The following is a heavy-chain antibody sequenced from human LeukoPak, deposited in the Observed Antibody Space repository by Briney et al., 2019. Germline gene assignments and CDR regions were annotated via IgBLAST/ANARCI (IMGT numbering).Heavy chain of an antibody. CDR2: ISAYNGNT. V-gene: IGHV1-18*01. D-gene: IGHD2-2*01. J-gene: IGHJ6*02. CDR3: ARESYCSSTSCYSDYYYYGMDV. CDR1: GYTFTSYG. Sequence: ASVKVSCKASGYTFTSYGINWVRQAPGQGLEWMGWISAYNGNTNYAQKLQGRVIMTTDTSTSTAYMELRSLRSDDTAVYYCARESYCSSTSCYSDYYYYGMDVWGQGTTVTVSS.